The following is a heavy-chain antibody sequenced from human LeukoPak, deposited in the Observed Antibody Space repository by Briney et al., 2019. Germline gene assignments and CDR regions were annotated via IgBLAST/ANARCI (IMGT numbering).Heavy chain of an antibody. CDR1: GGSISSYY. J-gene: IGHJ4*02. CDR2: IYYSGST. D-gene: IGHD1-26*01. Sequence: SETLSLTCTVSGGSISSYYWSWIRQPPGKGLEWIGYIYYSGSTNYNPSLKSRVTISVDTSKNQFSLKLSPVTAADTAVYYCARVLSGSYHYWGQGTLVTVSS. CDR3: ARVLSGSYHY. V-gene: IGHV4-59*01.